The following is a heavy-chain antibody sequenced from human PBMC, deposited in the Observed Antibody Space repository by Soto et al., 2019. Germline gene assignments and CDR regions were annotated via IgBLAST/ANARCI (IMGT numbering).Heavy chain of an antibody. D-gene: IGHD3-3*01. CDR3: ARVTRFLEWLSHDAFDI. Sequence: SVKVSCKASGGTFSSYTISWVRQAPGQGLEWMGRIIPILGIANYAQKFQGRVTITADKSTSTAYMELSSLRSEDTAVYYCARVTRFLEWLSHDAFDIWGQGTMVTVSS. CDR2: IIPILGIA. V-gene: IGHV1-69*02. J-gene: IGHJ3*02. CDR1: GGTFSSYT.